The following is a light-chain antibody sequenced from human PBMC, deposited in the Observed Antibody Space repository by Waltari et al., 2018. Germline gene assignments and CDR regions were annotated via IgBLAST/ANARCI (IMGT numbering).Light chain of an antibody. V-gene: IGLV2-14*03. CDR3: SSYTRSTTVI. CDR1: DSDIGAYNY. CDR2: YVS. Sequence: QSALTQPASVSGSPGQSITTSCTGTDSDIGAYNYVSWYQQHPGKAPKLLLYYVSDRPSGISDHFSGSKSGNTASLTISGLQAEDAADYYCSSYTRSTTVIFGGGTKLTVL. J-gene: IGLJ2*01.